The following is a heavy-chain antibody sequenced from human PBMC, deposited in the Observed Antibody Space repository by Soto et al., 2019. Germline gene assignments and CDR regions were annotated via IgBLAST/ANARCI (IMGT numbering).Heavy chain of an antibody. CDR2: IYDSANI. D-gene: IGHD3-3*01. CDR1: GGSISRKNYY. V-gene: IGHV4-39*01. J-gene: IGHJ5*02. CDR3: AATSTLCGARGRFDP. Sequence: SETLSLTCTVSGGSISRKNYYWGWIRQPPGKGLERIGSIYDSANIYDNPSLKSRVSISVDTSKNQFSLKLSSVTASDTAVYYCAATSTLCGARGRFDPWGQGTVVTVSS.